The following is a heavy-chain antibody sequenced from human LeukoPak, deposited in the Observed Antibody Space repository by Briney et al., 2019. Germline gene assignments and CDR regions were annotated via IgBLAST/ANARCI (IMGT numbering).Heavy chain of an antibody. J-gene: IGHJ4*02. CDR3: ARSGIAAAGGDFDY. D-gene: IGHD6-13*01. Sequence: GGSLRLSCAASGFTFNSYWMSWVRQAPGKGLEWVANIKQDGSEKYYVDSVKGRFTISRDNAKNSLYLQMNSLRAEDTAVYYCARSGIAAAGGDFDYWGQGTLVTVSS. CDR2: IKQDGSEK. V-gene: IGHV3-7*03. CDR1: GFTFNSYW.